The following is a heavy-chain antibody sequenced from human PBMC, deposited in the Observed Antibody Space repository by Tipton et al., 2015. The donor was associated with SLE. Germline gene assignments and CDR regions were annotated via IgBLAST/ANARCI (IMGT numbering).Heavy chain of an antibody. CDR3: ARDAVAGAFDI. CDR2: IYYSGST. Sequence: TLSLTCTVSGGSISSHYWSWIRQPPGKGLEWIGYIYYSGSTNYNPSLKSRVTISVDTSKNQFSLKLSSVTAADTAVYYCARDAVAGAFDIWGQGTMVTVSS. J-gene: IGHJ3*02. CDR1: GGSISSHY. D-gene: IGHD6-19*01. V-gene: IGHV4-59*11.